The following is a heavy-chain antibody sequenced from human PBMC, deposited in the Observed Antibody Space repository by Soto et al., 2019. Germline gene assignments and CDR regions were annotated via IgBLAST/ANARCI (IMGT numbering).Heavy chain of an antibody. J-gene: IGHJ4*02. V-gene: IGHV1-46*01. CDR1: GYTCTSYY. CDR2: INPSGGST. CDR3: ARVSKEGIAAAGFDY. D-gene: IGHD6-13*01. Sequence: ASVKVSCKASGYTCTSYYMHWVRQAPGQGLEWMGIINPSGGSTSYAQKFQGRVTMTRDTSTSTVYMELSSLRSEDTAVYYCARVSKEGIAAAGFDYWGQGTLVTVSS.